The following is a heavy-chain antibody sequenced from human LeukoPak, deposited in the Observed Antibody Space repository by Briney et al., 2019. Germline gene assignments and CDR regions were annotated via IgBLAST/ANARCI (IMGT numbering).Heavy chain of an antibody. CDR3: VAMIAARPTDV. Sequence: ASVKVSCKASGGTFSSYAISWVRQAPGQGLEWMGGIIPIFGTANYAQKFQGRVTSTADESTSTAYMELSSLRSEDTAVYYCVAMIAARPTDVWGKGTTVTVSS. CDR1: GGTFSSYA. CDR2: IIPIFGTA. J-gene: IGHJ6*04. V-gene: IGHV1-69*13. D-gene: IGHD6-6*01.